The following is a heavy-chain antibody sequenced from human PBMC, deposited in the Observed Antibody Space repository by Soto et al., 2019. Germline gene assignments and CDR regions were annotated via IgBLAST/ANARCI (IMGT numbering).Heavy chain of an antibody. Sequence: EVQLVESGGGLVQPGGSLRLSCTASGFIVSDTYMNWVRQAPGKGLEWVSVISNRGDTHYADSVRGRFSLSRDIADNTVNLQMNNLRGEDTAVYYCAREPRYCRGGSCSITGDAFDLWGQGTMVTVSS. CDR1: GFIVSDTY. J-gene: IGHJ3*01. V-gene: IGHV3-66*01. D-gene: IGHD2-15*01. CDR3: AREPRYCRGGSCSITGDAFDL. CDR2: ISNRGDT.